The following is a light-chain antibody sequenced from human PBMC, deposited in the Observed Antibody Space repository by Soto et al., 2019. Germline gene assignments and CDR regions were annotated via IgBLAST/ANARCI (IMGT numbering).Light chain of an antibody. V-gene: IGKV1-5*01. J-gene: IGKJ1*01. CDR1: QTISSW. Sequence: DIQMTQSPSTLSASVGDRVTISCRASQTISSWLAWYQQRPGKAPKLLIYDASSLESGVPSRFSGGGSGTEFTLTISSLQPDDFETYYCQQYNSYPWTFGKGTKVDIX. CDR3: QQYNSYPWT. CDR2: DAS.